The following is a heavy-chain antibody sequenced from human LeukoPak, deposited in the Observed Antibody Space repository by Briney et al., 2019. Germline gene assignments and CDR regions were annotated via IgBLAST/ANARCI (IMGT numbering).Heavy chain of an antibody. Sequence: PGGSLRLSCAASGFTFSSYDMHWVRQAPGKGLEWVSGISWNSGSIGYADSVKGRFTISRDNAKNSLYLQMNSLRAEDTALYYCAKDIDGAVAGMFDYWGQGTLVTVSS. D-gene: IGHD6-19*01. V-gene: IGHV3-9*01. CDR2: ISWNSGSI. J-gene: IGHJ4*02. CDR1: GFTFSSYD. CDR3: AKDIDGAVAGMFDY.